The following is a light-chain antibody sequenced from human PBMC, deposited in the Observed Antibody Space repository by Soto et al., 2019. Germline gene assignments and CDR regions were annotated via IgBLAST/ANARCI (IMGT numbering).Light chain of an antibody. CDR2: EGS. CDR1: SSDVGSYNL. Sequence: SVLSPPGCVSGSPGRSTTISCTKTSSDVGSYNLVSWYQQHPGTAPKLMIYEGSKRPSGISNRFSGSKSGNAASLTISGLQAEDEADYYCCSYVDSTTSYVFGTGTQLTVL. J-gene: IGLJ1*01. CDR3: CSYVDSTTSYV. V-gene: IGLV2-23*01.